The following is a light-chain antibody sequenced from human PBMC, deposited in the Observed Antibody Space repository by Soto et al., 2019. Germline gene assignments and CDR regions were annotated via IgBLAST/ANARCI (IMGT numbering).Light chain of an antibody. CDR1: QSVSSSF. CDR2: GAS. Sequence: EIVLTQSPGTLSLSPGERATLSCRASQSVSSSFLAWYQQKPGQAPRLLIYGASSRATGIPDRFSGSGSGTDFTLIISRLEPEDVAVYFCQLYDSSPLTFGGGTKVEIK. CDR3: QLYDSSPLT. V-gene: IGKV3-20*01. J-gene: IGKJ4*01.